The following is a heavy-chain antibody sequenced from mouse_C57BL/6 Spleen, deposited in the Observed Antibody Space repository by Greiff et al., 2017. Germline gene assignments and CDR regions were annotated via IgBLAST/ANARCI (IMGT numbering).Heavy chain of an antibody. J-gene: IGHJ1*03. CDR3: ARAHYYGSSSGYFDV. D-gene: IGHD1-1*01. CDR1: GYTFTSYW. Sequence: QVQLQQPGAELVKPGASVKLSCKASGYTFTSYWMHWVKQRPGQGLEWIGMIHPNSGSTNYNEKFKSKATLTVDKSSSTAYMQLSSLTSEDSAVYYCARAHYYGSSSGYFDVWGTGTTVTVSS. V-gene: IGHV1-64*01. CDR2: IHPNSGST.